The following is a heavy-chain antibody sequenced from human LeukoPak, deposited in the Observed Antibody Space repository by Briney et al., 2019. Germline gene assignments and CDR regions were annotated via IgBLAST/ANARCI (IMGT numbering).Heavy chain of an antibody. D-gene: IGHD3-22*01. J-gene: IGHJ3*02. Sequence: SVKVSCKASGYTFTSYGINWVRQAPGQGLEWMGWISAYNGNTNYAQKLQGRVTMTTDTSTSTAYMELRSLRSDDTAVYYCARDFRPYYYDSSGYSCAFDIWGQGTMVTVSS. V-gene: IGHV1-18*01. CDR1: GYTFTSYG. CDR3: ARDFRPYYYDSSGYSCAFDI. CDR2: ISAYNGNT.